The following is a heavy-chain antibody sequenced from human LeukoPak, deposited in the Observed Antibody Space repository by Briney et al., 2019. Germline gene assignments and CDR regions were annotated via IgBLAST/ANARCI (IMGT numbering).Heavy chain of an antibody. J-gene: IGHJ5*02. CDR3: ARDYSGEWEEVTGWWFDP. V-gene: IGHV1-46*01. Sequence: GASVKVSCKASGYTFGTHWMYWVRQAPGQGLGWVGIINPSGDGRLYAQKFQGRVTVTRDMSTRTVYMELSGLRAEDTAVYYCARDYSGEWEEVTGWWFDPWGQGTLVIVSS. D-gene: IGHD3-16*01. CDR2: INPSGDGR. CDR1: GYTFGTHW.